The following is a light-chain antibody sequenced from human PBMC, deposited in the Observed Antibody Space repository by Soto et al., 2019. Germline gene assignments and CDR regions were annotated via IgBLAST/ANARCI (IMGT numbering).Light chain of an antibody. V-gene: IGKV3-20*01. CDR1: QSVSSSY. CDR3: HQYDSSHLT. Sequence: EIVLTQSPGTLSLSQGERATLSCRASQSVSSSYLAWYQQKPGQAPRLLIYGASSRATGIPDRFSGSGSGTDFTLTISRLEPEDFAVYYCHQYDSSHLTFGGGTKVEIK. J-gene: IGKJ4*01. CDR2: GAS.